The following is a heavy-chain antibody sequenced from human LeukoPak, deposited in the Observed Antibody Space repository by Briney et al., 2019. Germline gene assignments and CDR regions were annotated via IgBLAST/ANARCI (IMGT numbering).Heavy chain of an antibody. CDR1: GFSVSGFW. V-gene: IGHV3-74*01. CDR2: INVEGDYI. J-gene: IGHJ4*02. Sequence: PGGSLRLSCAASGFSVSGFWMHWVRHAPGKELVWVARINVEGDYIDYAESVRGRFTISRDSAKNTLYLQMNSVRAEDTAVYSCARDLTGPYDHWGQGTLVTVSS. CDR3: ARDLTGPYDH. D-gene: IGHD3-22*01.